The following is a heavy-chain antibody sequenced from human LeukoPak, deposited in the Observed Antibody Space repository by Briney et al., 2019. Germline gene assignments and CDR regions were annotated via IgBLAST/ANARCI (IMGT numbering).Heavy chain of an antibody. Sequence: GGSLRLSCAASGFTFSSYAMSWVRQAPGKGLEWVSAISGSGGSTYYADSVKGRFTISRDNSKNTLYLQMNSLRAEDTAVYYCAKVTYYYDSSGYYYWGQGILVTVSS. V-gene: IGHV3-23*01. D-gene: IGHD3-22*01. J-gene: IGHJ4*02. CDR3: AKVTYYYDSSGYYY. CDR1: GFTFSSYA. CDR2: ISGSGGST.